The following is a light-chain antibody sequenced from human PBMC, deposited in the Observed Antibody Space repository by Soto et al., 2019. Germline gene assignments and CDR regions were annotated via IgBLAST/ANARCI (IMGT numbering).Light chain of an antibody. CDR2: GAS. V-gene: IGKV3-20*01. CDR3: QQYRNSPIT. J-gene: IGKJ5*01. Sequence: WYQQKPGQAPLLLVYGASSRAAGIPDRCSGCGSGTDFTLTISRLEPEDFAVYYCQQYRNSPITFGQGTRLAIK.